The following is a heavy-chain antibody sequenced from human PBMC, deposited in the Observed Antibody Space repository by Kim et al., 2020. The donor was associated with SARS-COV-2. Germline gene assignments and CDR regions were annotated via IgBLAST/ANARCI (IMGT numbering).Heavy chain of an antibody. CDR1: GFTFSSYS. J-gene: IGHJ6*02. CDR3: RTSGSYYDYYYYGMDV. Sequence: GGSLRLSCAASGFTFSSYSMNWVRQAPGKGLEWVSSISSSSSYIYYADSVKGRFTISRDNAKNSLYLQMNSLRAEDTAVYYCRTSGSYYDYYYYGMDVWGQGTTVTVSS. D-gene: IGHD1-26*01. CDR2: ISSSSSYI. V-gene: IGHV3-21*01.